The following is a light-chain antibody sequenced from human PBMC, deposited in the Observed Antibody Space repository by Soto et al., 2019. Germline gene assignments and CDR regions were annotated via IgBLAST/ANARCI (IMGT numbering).Light chain of an antibody. J-gene: IGLJ1*01. Sequence: QSALTQPASLSGSPGQSITISCTGTSSDIGAYDYVSWFQQHPGKAPKLMISEVNNRPSGVSNRFSGSKSGNTAYLTISVLQVEDEAEYFCFSLTNTSNHVLGHGTKLTVL. V-gene: IGLV2-14*01. CDR1: SSDIGAYDY. CDR3: FSLTNTSNHV. CDR2: EVN.